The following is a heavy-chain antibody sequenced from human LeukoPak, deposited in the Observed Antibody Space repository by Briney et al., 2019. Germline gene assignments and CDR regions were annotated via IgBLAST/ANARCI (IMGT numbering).Heavy chain of an antibody. CDR3: VKGCTREVPGGGFDI. V-gene: IGHV3-23*01. CDR1: GFTFNIYG. J-gene: IGHJ3*02. CDR2: ISGSGGST. Sequence: GGSLRLSCGASGFTFNIYGMGWVRQAPGKGLEWISGISGSGGSTYYADSVRGRFTISRDNSRNTLYLQMNSLRAEDAALYYCVKGCTREVPGGGFDIWGQGTMVTVSS. D-gene: IGHD2-2*01.